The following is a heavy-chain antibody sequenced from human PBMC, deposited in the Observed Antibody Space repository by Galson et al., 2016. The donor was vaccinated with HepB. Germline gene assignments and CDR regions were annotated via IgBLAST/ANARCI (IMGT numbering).Heavy chain of an antibody. CDR2: IWYDGNNK. CDR1: GFTFSSYG. Sequence: SLRLSCAASGFTFSSYGMHWVRQAPGKGLEWVALIWYDGNNKYYADSVKGRFTISRDNSKNTLYLQMNSLRAEDTAVYYCARGYTSGWYWFDPWGQGTLVTVSS. J-gene: IGHJ5*02. V-gene: IGHV3-33*01. CDR3: ARGYTSGWYWFDP. D-gene: IGHD6-19*01.